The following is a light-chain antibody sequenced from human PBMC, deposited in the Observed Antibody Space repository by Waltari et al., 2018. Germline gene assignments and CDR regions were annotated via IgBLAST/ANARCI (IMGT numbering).Light chain of an antibody. Sequence: QSALTQPASVSGSPGQSITISCTGTSSDVGGYNYVSWYQQHPGNAPKLMIYDVSKRPSGFSNRFSGSKSGNTASLTISGLQAEDEADYYCSSYTSSSTLVFGGGTKLTVL. J-gene: IGLJ3*02. CDR1: SSDVGGYNY. CDR3: SSYTSSSTLV. V-gene: IGLV2-14*01. CDR2: DVS.